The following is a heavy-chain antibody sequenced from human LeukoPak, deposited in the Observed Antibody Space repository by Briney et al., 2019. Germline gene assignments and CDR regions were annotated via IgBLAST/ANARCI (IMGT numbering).Heavy chain of an antibody. J-gene: IGHJ4*02. V-gene: IGHV1-2*02. D-gene: IGHD2-21*02. Sequence: ASVKVSCKASGYTFTGYYMHWVRQAPGQGLEWMGWINPNSGGTNYAQKFQGRVTMTRDTSISTAYMELSRLRSDDTAVYYCARSAKGGDESIDYWGQGTLVTVSS. CDR3: ARSAKGGDESIDY. CDR1: GYTFTGYY. CDR2: INPNSGGT.